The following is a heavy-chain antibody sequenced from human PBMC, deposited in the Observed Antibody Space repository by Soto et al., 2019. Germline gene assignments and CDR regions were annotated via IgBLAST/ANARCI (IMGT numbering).Heavy chain of an antibody. CDR3: AKDMDVLRFLEWSDGMDV. CDR2: ISYDGSNK. D-gene: IGHD3-3*01. J-gene: IGHJ6*02. V-gene: IGHV3-30*18. Sequence: GGSLRLSCAASGFTFSSYGMHWVRQAPGKGLEWVAVISYDGSNKYYADFVKGRFTISRDNSKNTLYLQMNSLRAEDTAVYYCAKDMDVLRFLEWSDGMDVWGQGTTVTVSS. CDR1: GFTFSSYG.